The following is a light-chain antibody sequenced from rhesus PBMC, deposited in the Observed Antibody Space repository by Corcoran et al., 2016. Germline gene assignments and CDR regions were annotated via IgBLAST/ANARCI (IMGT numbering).Light chain of an antibody. CDR2: YPS. J-gene: IGKJ3*01. CDR1: QGISSY. Sequence: DIQMTQSPSSLSAYVGDTVTITCWASQGISSYLAWYQQKPGKAPKPLIYYPSNLESWVPSRLSGSGYVTEYTLTISSLQPEDFATSNFQQYNSATFTFGPGTKLDIK. CDR3: QQYNSATFT. V-gene: IGKV1-37*01.